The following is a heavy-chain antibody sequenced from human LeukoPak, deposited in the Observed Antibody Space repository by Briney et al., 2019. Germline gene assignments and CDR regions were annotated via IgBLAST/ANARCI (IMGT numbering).Heavy chain of an antibody. D-gene: IGHD6-19*01. CDR2: ISWNSGSI. CDR1: GFIFNNYA. Sequence: GGSLRLSCAGSGFIFNNYAMHWVRQPPGKGLEWVSGISWNSGSIDYADSVKGRFTISRDNAKNSLYLQMNSLRVEDTAFFYCAKDNRRHYTSGPNPDSLHWGQGALVTVSS. J-gene: IGHJ4*02. CDR3: AKDNRRHYTSGPNPDSLH. V-gene: IGHV3-9*01.